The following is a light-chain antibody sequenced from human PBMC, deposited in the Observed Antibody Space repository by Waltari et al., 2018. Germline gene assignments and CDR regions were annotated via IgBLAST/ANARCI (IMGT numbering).Light chain of an antibody. Sequence: IVLTQSPATLSLSPGERATLSCRASQSVTNYLAWYKLKPGQAPRLLIYDASNRTTSIPARFSGSGSGTDFTLTSSNLEPEDSAVYYCQQRSKWPLTFGRGTKVGIK. CDR1: QSVTNY. V-gene: IGKV3-11*01. CDR3: QQRSKWPLT. CDR2: DAS. J-gene: IGKJ4*01.